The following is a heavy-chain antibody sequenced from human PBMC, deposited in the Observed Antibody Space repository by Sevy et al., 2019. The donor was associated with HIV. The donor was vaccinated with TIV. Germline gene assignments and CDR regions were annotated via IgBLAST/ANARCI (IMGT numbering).Heavy chain of an antibody. Sequence: GGSLRLSCAASGFTFSSYAMSWVRQAPGKGLEWVSAISGSGGSTYYADSVKGRFTISRDNSKNTLYLQMNSLRAEDTAVYYCAKDLGYCSGCSYPESCDAFDIWGQGTMVTVSS. J-gene: IGHJ3*02. V-gene: IGHV3-23*01. CDR2: ISGSGGST. CDR3: AKDLGYCSGCSYPESCDAFDI. CDR1: GFTFSSYA. D-gene: IGHD2-15*01.